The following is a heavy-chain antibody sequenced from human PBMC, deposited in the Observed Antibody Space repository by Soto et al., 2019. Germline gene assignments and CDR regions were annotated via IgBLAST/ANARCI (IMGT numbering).Heavy chain of an antibody. CDR2: ISYDGSNK. D-gene: IGHD6-13*01. CDR3: ARDIGAVGTVWFDP. J-gene: IGHJ5*02. Sequence: GGSLRLSCAASGFTFSSYAMHWVRQAPGKGLEWVAVISYDGSNKYHADSVKGRFTVSRDNSKNTLYLQMNSLRADDTAVYYCARDIGAVGTVWFDPWGQGTLVTVSS. CDR1: GFTFSSYA. V-gene: IGHV3-30-3*01.